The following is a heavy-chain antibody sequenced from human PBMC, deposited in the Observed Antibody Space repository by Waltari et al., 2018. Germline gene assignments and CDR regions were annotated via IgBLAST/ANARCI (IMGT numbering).Heavy chain of an antibody. CDR2: INPNSGGT. J-gene: IGHJ4*02. CDR1: GYTFTVYY. CDR3: ARTPLGYCSGGSCYPFDY. Sequence: QVQLVQSGAEVKKPGASVKVSCKASGYTFTVYYIHWVRQAPGQGLEWMGRINPNSGGTNYAQKFQGRVTMTRDTSISTAYMELSRLRSDETAMYYCARTPLGYCSGGSCYPFDYWGQGTLVTVSS. V-gene: IGHV1-2*06. D-gene: IGHD2-15*01.